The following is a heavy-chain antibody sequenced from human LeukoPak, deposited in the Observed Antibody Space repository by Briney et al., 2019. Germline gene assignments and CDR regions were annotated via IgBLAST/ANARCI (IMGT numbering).Heavy chain of an antibody. D-gene: IGHD6-13*01. CDR3: ARVAEAAAFDS. CDR2: ISSNSRYI. V-gene: IGHV3-21*06. CDR1: GFSFSTYS. Sequence: GGSLRLSCAASGFSFSTYSINWVRQAPGKGLEWVSSISSNSRYIYYADSMRGRFTISRDNAKNSLYLQMNSLKPEDTAVYYCARVAEAAAFDSWGQGTLVTVSS. J-gene: IGHJ4*02.